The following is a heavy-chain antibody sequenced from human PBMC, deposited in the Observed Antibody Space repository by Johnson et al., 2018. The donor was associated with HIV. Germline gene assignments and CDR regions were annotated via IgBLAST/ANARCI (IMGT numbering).Heavy chain of an antibody. CDR1: GFTFSRYW. D-gene: IGHD5-18*01. CDR3: ARERGPWKHLWLRDAFDI. CDR2: IKQDGSEK. J-gene: IGHJ3*02. Sequence: VQLVESGGGLVQPGGSLRLSCGVSGFTFSRYWMSWVRQAPGKGLEWVANIKQDGSEKYYVDSVKGRFTISRDNAKNSLYLQLNSLTAADTAVYYCARERGPWKHLWLRDAFDIWGQGTMVTVSS. V-gene: IGHV3-7*01.